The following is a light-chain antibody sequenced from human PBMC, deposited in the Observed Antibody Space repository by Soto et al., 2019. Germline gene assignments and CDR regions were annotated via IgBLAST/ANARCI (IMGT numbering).Light chain of an antibody. Sequence: DIVLTQTRLSSPVTLGQPASISCRSSQSLVHTDGNTYFNWLQQRPGQPPRLLIYKISNRFPGVPDRGSGSGAGTDFTLKIMRVEDEEVGFYYCMQATQSYTFGQGTRLEIK. V-gene: IGKV2-24*01. J-gene: IGKJ2*01. CDR1: QSLVHTDGNTY. CDR3: MQATQSYT. CDR2: KIS.